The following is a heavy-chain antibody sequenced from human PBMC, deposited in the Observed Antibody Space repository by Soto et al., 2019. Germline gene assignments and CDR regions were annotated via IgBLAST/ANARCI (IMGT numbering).Heavy chain of an antibody. Sequence: SETLSLTCTVSGGSVSSGSYYWSWIRQPPGKGLEWIGYIYYSGSTNYNPSLKSRVTISVDTSKNQFSLKLSSVTAADTAVYYCASIDFWSGYSIDYWGQGTLVTVSS. V-gene: IGHV4-61*01. CDR2: IYYSGST. CDR3: ASIDFWSGYSIDY. D-gene: IGHD3-3*01. CDR1: GGSVSSGSYY. J-gene: IGHJ4*02.